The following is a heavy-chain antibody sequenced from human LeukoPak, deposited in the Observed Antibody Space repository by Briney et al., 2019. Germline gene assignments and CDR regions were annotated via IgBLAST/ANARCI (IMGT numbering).Heavy chain of an antibody. Sequence: GASVKVSCKASGYTFTSYGISWVRQAPGQGLEWMGWISAYNGNTNYAQKFQGRVTITADESTSTAYMELSSLRSEDTAVYYCARDYYDSSGNRNGYYGMDVWGQGTTVTVSS. CDR1: GYTFTSYG. CDR2: ISAYNGNT. J-gene: IGHJ6*02. CDR3: ARDYYDSSGNRNGYYGMDV. V-gene: IGHV1-18*01. D-gene: IGHD3-22*01.